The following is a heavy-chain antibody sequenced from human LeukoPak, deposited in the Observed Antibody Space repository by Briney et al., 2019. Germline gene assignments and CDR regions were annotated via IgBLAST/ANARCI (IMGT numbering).Heavy chain of an antibody. V-gene: IGHV4-34*01. J-gene: IGHJ4*02. CDR2: INHSGST. Sequence: SETLSLTCAVYGGSFSGYHWSWIRQPPGKGLEWIGEINHSGSTNYNPSLKSRVTISVDTSKNQFSLKLSSVTAADTAVYYCARVSPGYCSSTSCYRRPFDYWGQGTLVTVSS. CDR1: GGSFSGYH. D-gene: IGHD2-2*01. CDR3: ARVSPGYCSSTSCYRRPFDY.